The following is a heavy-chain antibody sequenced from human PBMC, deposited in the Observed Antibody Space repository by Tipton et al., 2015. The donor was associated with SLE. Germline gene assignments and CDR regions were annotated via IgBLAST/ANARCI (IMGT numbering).Heavy chain of an antibody. J-gene: IGHJ4*02. Sequence: TLSLTCAVYGGSFSGYYWSWIRQPPGKGLEWIGEINHSGSTNYNPSLKSRVTISVDTSKNQFSLKLSSVTAADTAVYYCARLVVVAATLLDYWGQGTLVTVS. CDR3: ARLVVVAATLLDY. CDR2: INHSGST. D-gene: IGHD2-15*01. V-gene: IGHV4-34*01. CDR1: GGSFSGYY.